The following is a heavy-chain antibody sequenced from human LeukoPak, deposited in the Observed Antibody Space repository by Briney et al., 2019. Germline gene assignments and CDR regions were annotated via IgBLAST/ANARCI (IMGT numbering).Heavy chain of an antibody. CDR1: VGTFSSYA. J-gene: IGHJ5*02. CDR3: ARDPLVGATTTNWFNP. V-gene: IGHV1-69*04. Sequence: ASVKVSCKASVGTFSSYAISWVRQAPGQGLEWMGRIIPILGIANYAQKFQGRVTITADKSTSTAYMELSSLRSEDTAVYYCARDPLVGATTTNWFNPWGQGTLVTVSS. D-gene: IGHD1-26*01. CDR2: IIPILGIA.